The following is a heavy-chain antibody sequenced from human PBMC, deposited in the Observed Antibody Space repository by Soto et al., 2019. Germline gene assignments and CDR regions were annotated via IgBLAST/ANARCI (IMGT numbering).Heavy chain of an antibody. CDR2: IWYDGSNK. V-gene: IGHV3-33*01. CDR3: ARETQDALDM. J-gene: IGHJ3*02. Sequence: GGSLRLSCAASGFTFSSHGMHWVRQAPGKWLEWVAVIWYDGSNKYYADSVKGRFTISRDNFKNVVYMQMNSLRADDTAVYYCARETQDALDMLGQGTMVTVSS. CDR1: GFTFSSHG.